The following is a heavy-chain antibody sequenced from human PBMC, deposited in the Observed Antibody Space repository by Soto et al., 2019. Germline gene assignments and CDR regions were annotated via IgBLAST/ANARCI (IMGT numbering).Heavy chain of an antibody. Sequence: GESLRLSLPASGFPVSSYAMHWIRQSPGKGLEWVAVISYDGSNKYYADSVKGRFTISRDNSKNTLYLQMNSLRAEDTAVYYCARGSMVRGVMWYYYYGMDVWGQGNTV. V-gene: IGHV3-30*01. CDR2: ISYDGSNK. CDR1: GFPVSSYA. J-gene: IGHJ6*02. CDR3: ARGSMVRGVMWYYYYGMDV. D-gene: IGHD3-10*01.